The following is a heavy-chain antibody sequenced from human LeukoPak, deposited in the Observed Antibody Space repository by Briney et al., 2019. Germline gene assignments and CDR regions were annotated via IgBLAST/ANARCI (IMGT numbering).Heavy chain of an antibody. CDR2: ISSSGSTI. CDR1: GFTFSSYE. J-gene: IGHJ4*02. Sequence: GGSLRLSCAASGFTFSSYEMNWVRQAPGKGLEWVSYISSSGSTIHYADSVKGRFTISRDNAKNSLYLQMNSLRAEDTAVYYCARETGTYYYDSSGYYFDYWGQGTLVTVSS. CDR3: ARETGTYYYDSSGYYFDY. D-gene: IGHD3-22*01. V-gene: IGHV3-48*03.